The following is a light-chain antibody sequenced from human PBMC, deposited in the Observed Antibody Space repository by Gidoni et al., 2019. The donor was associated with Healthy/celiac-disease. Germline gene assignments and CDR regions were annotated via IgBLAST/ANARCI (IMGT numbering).Light chain of an antibody. V-gene: IGLV1-51*01. CDR3: GTWDSSLANVV. CDR1: SSNIGNNY. Sequence: QSVLTQPPSVSAAPVQKVTISCSRSSSNIGNNYLSWYQQLPGTAPKLLIYDNNKRPSGIPDRFSGSKSGTSATLGITGLQTGDEADYYCGTWDSSLANVVFGGGTKLTVL. CDR2: DNN. J-gene: IGLJ2*01.